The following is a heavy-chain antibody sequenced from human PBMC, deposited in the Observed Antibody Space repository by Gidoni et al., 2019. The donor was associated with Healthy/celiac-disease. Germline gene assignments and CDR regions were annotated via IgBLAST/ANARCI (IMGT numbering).Heavy chain of an antibody. CDR2: ISSSGSTI. J-gene: IGHJ3*02. CDR3: AREGYSSSSWGADAFDI. V-gene: IGHV3-48*03. CDR1: GFTFSSYE. D-gene: IGHD6-6*01. Sequence: EVQLVESGGGLVQPGGSLRISCDASGFTFSSYEMNWVRQAPGRGLEWVSYISSSGSTIYYADSVKGRFTISRDNAKNSLYLQMNSLRAEDTAVYYCAREGYSSSSWGADAFDIWGQGTMVTVSS.